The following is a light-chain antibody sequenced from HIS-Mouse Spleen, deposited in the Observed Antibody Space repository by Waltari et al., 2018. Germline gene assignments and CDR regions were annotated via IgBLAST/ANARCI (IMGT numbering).Light chain of an antibody. Sequence: QSVLTQPPSASGTPGQRVTISCSGSSSNIGSHYVSWYQQPPGTAPKLLIYRNTQRPSGVPDRFSGSKSGTSASLAISGLRSEDEADYYCAAWDDSLSGWVFGGGTKLTVL. CDR3: AAWDDSLSGWV. CDR2: RNT. CDR1: SSNIGSHY. J-gene: IGLJ3*02. V-gene: IGLV1-47*01.